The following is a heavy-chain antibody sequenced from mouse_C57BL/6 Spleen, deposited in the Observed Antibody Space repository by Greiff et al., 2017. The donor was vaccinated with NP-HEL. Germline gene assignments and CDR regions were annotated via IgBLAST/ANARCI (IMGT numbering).Heavy chain of an antibody. V-gene: IGHV5-17*01. J-gene: IGHJ3*01. D-gene: IGHD2-4*01. CDR1: GFTFSDYG. Sequence: EVQGVESGGGLVKPGGSLKLSCAASGFTFSDYGMHWVRQAPEKGLEWVAYISSGSSTIYYADTVKGQFTISRDNAKNTLFLQMTSLRSEDTAMYYLATPYDYDVPYAYWGQGTLVTVSA. CDR3: ATPYDYDVPYAY. CDR2: ISSGSSTI.